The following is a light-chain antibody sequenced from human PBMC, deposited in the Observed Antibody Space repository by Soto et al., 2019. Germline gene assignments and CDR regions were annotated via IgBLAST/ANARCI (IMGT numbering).Light chain of an antibody. Sequence: QSALTQPVSVSGSPGQSITISCTGTSSDVGGYNYVSWYQQHPGKAPKLMIYEVTKRPSGGSNRFSGSKSGNTASLTISGLQAEDESDYYCSSYTSISTLVFGGGTKLTVL. CDR1: SSDVGGYNY. CDR2: EVT. V-gene: IGLV2-14*01. CDR3: SSYTSISTLV. J-gene: IGLJ2*01.